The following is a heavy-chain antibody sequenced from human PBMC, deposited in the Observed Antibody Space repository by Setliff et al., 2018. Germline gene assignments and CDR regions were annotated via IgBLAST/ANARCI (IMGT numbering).Heavy chain of an antibody. CDR1: GYTFPSYG. V-gene: IGHV1-18*01. CDR2: ISTYTANT. J-gene: IGHJ6*03. D-gene: IGHD3-16*01. CDR3: AREGEDTRSSTNYRYYMDV. Sequence: ASVKVSCQASGYTFPSYGVSWVRQAPGQGLEWMGWISTYTANTKYAQRFQGRVTMTTDTSTSTAYMKLSSLTSADTAVYYCAREGEDTRSSTNYRYYMDVWGKGTTVTVSS.